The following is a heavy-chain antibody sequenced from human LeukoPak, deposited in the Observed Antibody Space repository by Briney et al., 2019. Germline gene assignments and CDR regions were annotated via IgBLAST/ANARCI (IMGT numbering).Heavy chain of an antibody. J-gene: IGHJ4*02. CDR1: GFTFSSYI. Sequence: GGSLRLSCAASGFTFSSYILSWVRQAPGKGLEWVSSISGSGDPRYYADSVKGRFTIPRDNSRDTLYLQMNTLRAEDTAVYFCAKLYLSGPFDYWGQGTPVTVSP. D-gene: IGHD2-8*01. CDR3: AKLYLSGPFDY. CDR2: ISGSGDPR. V-gene: IGHV3-23*01.